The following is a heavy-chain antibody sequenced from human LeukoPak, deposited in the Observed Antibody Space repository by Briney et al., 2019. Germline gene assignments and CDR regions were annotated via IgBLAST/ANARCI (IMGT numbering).Heavy chain of an antibody. CDR3: ARDPGSSGWYVV. V-gene: IGHV4-59*01. CDR2: FYYSGST. D-gene: IGHD6-19*01. Sequence: SETLSLTCTVSGGSISSYYWSWIRQPPGKGLEWIGYFYYSGSTNYNPSLKSRVTISVDTSKNQFSLKLSSVTAADTAVYYCARDPGSSGWYVVWGQGTLVTVSS. CDR1: GGSISSYY. J-gene: IGHJ4*02.